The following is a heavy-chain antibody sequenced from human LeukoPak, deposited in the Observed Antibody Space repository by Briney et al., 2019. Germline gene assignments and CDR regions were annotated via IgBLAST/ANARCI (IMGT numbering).Heavy chain of an antibody. CDR3: ARAQVGVPTDL. J-gene: IGHJ5*02. D-gene: IGHD1-26*01. Sequence: GGSLRLSCAASGFPFSIYAMYWVRQAPGKGLVWVARIHGDGDNISYADSVRGRFTISRDNAKDTLFLHMNSLRPEDTAVYYCARAQVGVPTDLWGQGTLVPVSS. CDR1: GFPFSIYA. V-gene: IGHV3-74*01. CDR2: IHGDGDNI.